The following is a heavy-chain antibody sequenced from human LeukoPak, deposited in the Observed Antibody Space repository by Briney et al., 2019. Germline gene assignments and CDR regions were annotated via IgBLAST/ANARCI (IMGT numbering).Heavy chain of an antibody. Sequence: PSQTLSLTCAVSGGSISSGGYSWSWIRQPPGKGLEWIGYIYHSGSTYYNPSLKSRVTISVDRSKNQFSLKLSPVTAADTAVYYCASASPRVGYYFDYWGQGTLVTVSS. CDR3: ASASPRVGYYFDY. D-gene: IGHD2-15*01. CDR2: IYHSGST. CDR1: GGSISSGGYS. J-gene: IGHJ4*02. V-gene: IGHV4-30-2*01.